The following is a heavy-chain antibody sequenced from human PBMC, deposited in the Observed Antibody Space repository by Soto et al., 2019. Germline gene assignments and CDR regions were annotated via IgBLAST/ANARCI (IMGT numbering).Heavy chain of an antibody. V-gene: IGHV3-48*02. CDR1: GFTLCIFS. CDR3: ARQTWDYHSSNFDY. CDR2: IDSRTTTI. J-gene: IGHJ4*02. D-gene: IGHD3-16*01. Sequence: PGVSLRLSCAASGFTLCIFSMHWVRQAPGKGLEWVSYIDSRTTTIYYADSVKGRFTISRDNARNSLYLQMNSLRDEDTAVYYCARQTWDYHSSNFDYWGLGT.